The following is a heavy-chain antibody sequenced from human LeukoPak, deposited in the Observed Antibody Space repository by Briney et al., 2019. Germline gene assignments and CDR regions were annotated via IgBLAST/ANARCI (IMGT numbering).Heavy chain of an antibody. Sequence: PGGSLRLSCAASGFTLSTYAMSWVRQAPGKGLDWGSTISVSGGSISYADSVRGRFTISRDNSKNTLYLQMDSLRAEDTAVYFCAKDGGYDSSYAFDTWGQRTTVTVSS. D-gene: IGHD3-22*01. V-gene: IGHV3-23*01. CDR3: AKDGGYDSSYAFDT. CDR2: ISVSGGSI. J-gene: IGHJ3*02. CDR1: GFTLSTYA.